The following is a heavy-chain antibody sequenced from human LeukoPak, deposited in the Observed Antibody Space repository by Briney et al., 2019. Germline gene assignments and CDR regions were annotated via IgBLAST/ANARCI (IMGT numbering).Heavy chain of an antibody. CDR2: ISAYNGNT. V-gene: IGHV1-18*01. CDR3: AREITMPVRALAAFDI. CDR1: GYTFTSYG. Sequence: ASVKVSCKASGYTFTSYGISWVRQAPGQGLEWMGWISAYNGNTNYAQKFQGRVTMTRDTSISTAYMELSRLRSDDTAVYYCAREITMPVRALAAFDIWGQGTMVTVSS. J-gene: IGHJ3*02. D-gene: IGHD3-10*01.